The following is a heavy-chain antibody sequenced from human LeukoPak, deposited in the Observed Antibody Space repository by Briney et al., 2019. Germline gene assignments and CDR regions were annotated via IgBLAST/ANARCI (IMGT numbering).Heavy chain of an antibody. CDR3: AKNGEPHYYMDV. Sequence: PGGSLRLSCEASGFDFSSYAMSWVRQAPGKGLERVSTIGGKAVPTFYEDSVKGRFTISRDNPKNTVYLQMNSLRAEDTAVYYCAKNGEPHYYMDVLGKGTTVTVSS. J-gene: IGHJ6*03. V-gene: IGHV3-23*01. CDR2: IGGKAVPT. CDR1: GFDFSSYA. D-gene: IGHD1-14*01.